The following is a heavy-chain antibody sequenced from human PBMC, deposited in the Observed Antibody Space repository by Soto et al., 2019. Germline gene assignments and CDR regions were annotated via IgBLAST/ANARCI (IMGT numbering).Heavy chain of an antibody. CDR3: ARAGMGSSSMGWTYFDY. Sequence: QVQLQESGPGLVKPSQTLSLTCTVSGGSISSGDYYWSWIRQPPGKGLEWIGYIYYSGSTYYNPSLKSRVTISVDTSKNQFSLKLSSVTAADTAVYYCARAGMGSSSMGWTYFDYWGQGTLDTVSS. D-gene: IGHD6-6*01. V-gene: IGHV4-30-4*01. J-gene: IGHJ4*02. CDR1: GGSISSGDYY. CDR2: IYYSGST.